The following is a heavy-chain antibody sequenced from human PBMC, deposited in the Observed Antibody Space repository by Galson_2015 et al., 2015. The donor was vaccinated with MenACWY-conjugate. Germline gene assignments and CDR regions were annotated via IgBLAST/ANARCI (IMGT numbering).Heavy chain of an antibody. Sequence: QSGAEVKKPGESLRISCKGSGYSFTSYWISWVRQMPGKGLEWMGRIDPSDSYTNYSPSFQGHVTISADKSISTAYLQWSSLKASDTAMCYCASIPGITMVRGVIIGDNWFDPWGQGTLVTVSS. CDR2: IDPSDSYT. CDR3: ASIPGITMVRGVIIGDNWFDP. J-gene: IGHJ5*02. V-gene: IGHV5-10-1*01. D-gene: IGHD3-10*01. CDR1: GYSFTSYW.